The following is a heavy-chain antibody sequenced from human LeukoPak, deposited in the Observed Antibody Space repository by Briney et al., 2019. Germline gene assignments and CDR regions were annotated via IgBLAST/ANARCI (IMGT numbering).Heavy chain of an antibody. D-gene: IGHD1-1*01. CDR1: GYTFTSYY. J-gene: IGHJ6*02. Sequence: ASVKVSCKASGYTFTSYYMHWVRQAPGQGLEGMGMINPSGGSTSYAQKFQGRGNMTRDTSTSTVYMELSSLRSEDTAVYYCARGQLERRPHYYYGMDVWGQGTTVTVSS. CDR3: ARGQLERRPHYYYGMDV. CDR2: INPSGGST. V-gene: IGHV1-46*01.